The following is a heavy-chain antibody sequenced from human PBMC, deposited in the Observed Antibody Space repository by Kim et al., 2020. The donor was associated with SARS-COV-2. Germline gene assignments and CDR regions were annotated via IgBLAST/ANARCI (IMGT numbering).Heavy chain of an antibody. CDR1: GFTFSSYA. CDR3: AKVSYYYDSSGYSYYYYYYMDV. D-gene: IGHD3-22*01. J-gene: IGHJ6*03. CDR2: ISGSGGST. V-gene: IGHV3-23*01. Sequence: GGSLRLSCAASGFTFSSYAMSWVRQAPGKGLEWVSAISGSGGSTYYADSVKGRFTISRDNSKNTLYLQMNSLRAEDTAVYYCAKVSYYYDSSGYSYYYYYYMDVWGKGTTVTVSS.